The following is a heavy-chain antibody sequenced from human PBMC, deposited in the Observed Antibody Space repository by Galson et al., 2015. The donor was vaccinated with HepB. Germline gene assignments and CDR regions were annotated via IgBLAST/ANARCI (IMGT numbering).Heavy chain of an antibody. J-gene: IGHJ4*02. CDR3: AKDDAVGGGYLDY. CDR2: IDGHTYNT. CDR1: GFIFSNYA. D-gene: IGHD1-26*01. Sequence: SLRLSCAASGFIFSNYAMSWVRQAPGKGLEWVSRIDGHTYNTHFADPVKGRFTISRDNSINVMYLQMNSLRAEDTAVYFCAKDDAVGGGYLDYWGQGILVTVSS. V-gene: IGHV3-23*01.